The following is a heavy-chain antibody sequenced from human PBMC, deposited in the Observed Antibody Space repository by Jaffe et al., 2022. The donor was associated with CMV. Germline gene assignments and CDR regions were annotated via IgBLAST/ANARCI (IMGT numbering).Heavy chain of an antibody. V-gene: IGHV3-15*01. CDR2: IKSKTDGGTT. D-gene: IGHD5-12*01. CDR1: GFTFSNAW. CDR3: TTERWLQFNPWYYGMDV. J-gene: IGHJ6*02. Sequence: EVQLVESGGGLVKPGGSLRLSCAASGFTFSNAWMSWVRQAPGKGLEWVGRIKSKTDGGTTDYAAPVKGRFTISRDDSKNTLYLQMNSLKTEDTAVYYCTTERWLQFNPWYYGMDVWGQGTTVTVSS.